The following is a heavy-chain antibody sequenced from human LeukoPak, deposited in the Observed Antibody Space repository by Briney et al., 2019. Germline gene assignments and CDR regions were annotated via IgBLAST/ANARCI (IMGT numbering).Heavy chain of an antibody. Sequence: ASVRLSCASSGYTFSVQYIHWVRQAPGQGLEWMGWINPNSGGTVYAQRFQGRVTMTRDTSITTAYMELSNLESDDTAVYYCARGAWGAGPDYWGQGTLVTVSS. J-gene: IGHJ4*02. CDR3: ARGAWGAGPDY. CDR1: GYTFSVQY. CDR2: INPNSGGT. D-gene: IGHD6-19*01. V-gene: IGHV1-2*02.